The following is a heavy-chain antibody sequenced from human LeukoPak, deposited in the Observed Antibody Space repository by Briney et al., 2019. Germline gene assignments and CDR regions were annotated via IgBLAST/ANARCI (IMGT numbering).Heavy chain of an antibody. CDR3: ARVSPHHYDSSGLTEV. D-gene: IGHD3-22*01. V-gene: IGHV3-30-3*01. CDR1: GFTFSSYA. J-gene: IGHJ4*02. CDR2: ISYDGSNK. Sequence: GGSLRLSCAASGFTFSSYAMHWVRQAPGKGLEWVAVISYDGSNKYYADSVKGRFTISRDNSKNTLYLQMNSLRAEGTAVYYCARVSPHHYDSSGLTEVWGQGTLVTVSS.